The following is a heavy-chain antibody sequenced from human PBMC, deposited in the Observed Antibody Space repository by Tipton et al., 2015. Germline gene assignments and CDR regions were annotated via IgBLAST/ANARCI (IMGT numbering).Heavy chain of an antibody. Sequence: SLRLSCAASGFTISTHEMTWVRQAPGKGLEWISYLSTLGDTIYYADSVRGRFTISRDNAANTLYLQMDNLRVEDTGVYHCARSIGWGYDPWGQGTLVTVSS. J-gene: IGHJ5*02. CDR3: ARSIGWGYDP. V-gene: IGHV3-48*03. D-gene: IGHD1-26*01. CDR1: GFTISTHE. CDR2: LSTLGDTI.